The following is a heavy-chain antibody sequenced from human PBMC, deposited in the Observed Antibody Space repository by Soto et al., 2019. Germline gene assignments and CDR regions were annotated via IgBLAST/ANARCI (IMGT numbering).Heavy chain of an antibody. D-gene: IGHD2-15*01. CDR1: GGTFRNLA. CDR3: ARRSVSHSNAFDF. V-gene: IGHV1-69*01. CDR2: FIPIIGGG. Sequence: QVQLVQSGAEVKKPGSSVKVSCKASGGTFRNLAINWVRQAPGQGLEWMGGFIPIIGGGINAQKFQGRVTITSDESTSTAYMELSILKSADTAMYFCARRSVSHSNAFDFWGQGTMVTVSS. J-gene: IGHJ3*01.